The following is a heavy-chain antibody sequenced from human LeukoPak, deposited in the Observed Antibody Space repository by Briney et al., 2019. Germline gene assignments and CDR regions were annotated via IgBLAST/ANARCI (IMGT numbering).Heavy chain of an antibody. D-gene: IGHD3-10*01. V-gene: IGHV4-30-2*01. Sequence: PSQTLSLTCTVSGGSISSGGHSWSWIRQPPGKGLEWIGYIYHSGSGSTYYNPSLKSRVTISVDTSKNQFSLKLSSVAAADTAVYYCARDRGPNFDYWGQGTLVTVSS. CDR2: IYHSGSGST. J-gene: IGHJ4*02. CDR1: GGSISSGGHS. CDR3: ARDRGPNFDY.